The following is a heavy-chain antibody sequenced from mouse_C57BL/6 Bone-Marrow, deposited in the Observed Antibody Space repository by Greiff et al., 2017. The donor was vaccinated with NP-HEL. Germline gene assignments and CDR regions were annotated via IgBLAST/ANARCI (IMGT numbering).Heavy chain of an antibody. CDR2: IYPGDGDT. CDR3: ARPWLRRAWFAY. D-gene: IGHD2-2*01. CDR1: GYAFSSSW. J-gene: IGHJ3*01. Sequence: VQLQESGPELVKPGASVKISCKASGYAFSSSWMNWVKQRPGKGLEWIGRIYPGDGDTNYNGKFKGKATLTADKSSSTAYMQFSSLTSEDSAVDFCARPWLRRAWFAYWGQGTLVTVSA. V-gene: IGHV1-82*01.